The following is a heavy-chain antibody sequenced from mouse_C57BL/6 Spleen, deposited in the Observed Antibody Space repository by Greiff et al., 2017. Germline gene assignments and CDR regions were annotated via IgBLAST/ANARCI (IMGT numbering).Heavy chain of an antibody. J-gene: IGHJ4*01. V-gene: IGHV1-5*01. CDR1: GYTFTSYW. D-gene: IGHD4-1*01. CDR3: TRLNPTGDYAMDY. CDR2: IYPGNSDT. Sequence: VQLQQSGTVLARTGASVKMSCKTSGYTFTSYWMHWVKQRPGQGLEWIGAIYPGNSDTSYNQKFKGKAKLTAVTSASTAYMELSSLTNEDSAVYYCTRLNPTGDYAMDYWGQGTSVTVSS.